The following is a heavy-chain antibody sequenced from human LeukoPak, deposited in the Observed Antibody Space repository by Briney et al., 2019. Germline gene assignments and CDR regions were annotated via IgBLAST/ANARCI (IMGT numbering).Heavy chain of an antibody. CDR2: INSDGSST. Sequence: GGSLRLSCAASGFTFSSYWMHWVRQAPGKGLVWVSCINSDGSSTSYADSVKGRFTISRDNAKNTLYLQMNSLRAEDTAVYYCARGRPPCLDYWGQGTLVTVSS. J-gene: IGHJ4*02. CDR1: GFTFSSYW. CDR3: ARGRPPCLDY. V-gene: IGHV3-74*01.